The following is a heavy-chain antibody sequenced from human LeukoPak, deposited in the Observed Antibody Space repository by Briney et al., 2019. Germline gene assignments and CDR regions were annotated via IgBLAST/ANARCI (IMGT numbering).Heavy chain of an antibody. CDR2: IYYSGST. CDR3: ARLPCGGDCSIDY. Sequence: PSETLSLTCTVSGGSISSSSYYWGWIRQPPGKGLEWIGSIYYSGSTYYNPSLKSRVTISVDTSKNQFSLKLSSVTAADTAVYYCARLPCGGDCSIDYWGQGTLVTVSS. V-gene: IGHV4-39*07. CDR1: GGSISSSSYY. J-gene: IGHJ4*02. D-gene: IGHD2-21*02.